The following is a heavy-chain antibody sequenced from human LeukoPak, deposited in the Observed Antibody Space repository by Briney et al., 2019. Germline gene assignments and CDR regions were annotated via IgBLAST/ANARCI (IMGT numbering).Heavy chain of an antibody. CDR2: ISGSGDST. CDR1: GITFSSYA. D-gene: IGHD1-26*01. CDR3: AGARDYYYYMDV. V-gene: IGHV3-23*01. Sequence: QPGGSLRLSCAASGITFSSYAMKWVRQAPGKGLEWVSAISGSGDSTYYTDSVKGRFTISRDNSKNTLYLQMNSLRAEDTAVYYCAGARDYYYYMDVWGKGTTVTVSS. J-gene: IGHJ6*03.